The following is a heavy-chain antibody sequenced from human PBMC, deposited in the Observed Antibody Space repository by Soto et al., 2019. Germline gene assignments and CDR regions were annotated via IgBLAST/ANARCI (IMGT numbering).Heavy chain of an antibody. CDR2: ISAHNGNT. D-gene: IGHD5-18*01. J-gene: IGHJ4*02. CDR3: ARDTAMALPDA. CDR1: GYTFTSYS. V-gene: IGHV1-18*01. Sequence: QVQLVQSGAEVKKPGASVKVSCKASGYTFTSYSITWVRQAPGQGLEWMGWISAHNGNTKYAQKLQGRVTMTTDTSKSTAYMEVRSLRSDDTAVYYCARDTAMALPDAWGQGTLVTVSS.